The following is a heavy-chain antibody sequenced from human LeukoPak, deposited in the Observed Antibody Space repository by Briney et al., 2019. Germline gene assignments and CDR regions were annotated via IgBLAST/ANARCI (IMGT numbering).Heavy chain of an antibody. D-gene: IGHD3-10*01. J-gene: IGHJ6*03. Sequence: GASVKVSCKASGYTFTGYYIHWVRQAPGQGLEWMGWINPNSGGSNYAQKFQGRVTMTRDTSISTAYMELSRLRSDDTAVYYCARVRGTFGEYSYYYMDVWGKGTTVTVSS. CDR1: GYTFTGYY. V-gene: IGHV1-2*02. CDR3: ARVRGTFGEYSYYYMDV. CDR2: INPNSGGS.